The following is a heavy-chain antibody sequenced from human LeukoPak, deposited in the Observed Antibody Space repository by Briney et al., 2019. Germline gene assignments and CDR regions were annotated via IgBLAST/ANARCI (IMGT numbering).Heavy chain of an antibody. V-gene: IGHV2-70*04. J-gene: IGHJ4*02. CDR1: GFSLSTSGMR. Sequence: SGPTLVQPTPTLTLTCTFSGFSLSTSGMRVSWIRQPPGKALEWLARIDWDDDKFYNTSLKTRLTISKDTSKNQVVLTMTNMDPVDTATYYCARTPYSGNYVDYWGQGTLVTVSS. CDR2: IDWDDDK. CDR3: ARTPYSGNYVDY. D-gene: IGHD1-26*01.